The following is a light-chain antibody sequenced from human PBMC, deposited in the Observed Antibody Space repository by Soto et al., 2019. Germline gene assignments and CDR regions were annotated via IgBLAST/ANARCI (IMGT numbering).Light chain of an antibody. J-gene: IGLJ3*02. V-gene: IGLV7-46*01. CDR2: DTN. Sequence: QAVVTQEPSLTVSPGGTVTLTCGSSAGPVTSGHYPYWLQQKPGQAPRTLIYDTNNKHSWTPARFSGSLLGGKAALTLSGAQPEDEADYYCLLSYGPYWVFGGGTQLTVL. CDR3: LLSYGPYWV. CDR1: AGPVTSGHY.